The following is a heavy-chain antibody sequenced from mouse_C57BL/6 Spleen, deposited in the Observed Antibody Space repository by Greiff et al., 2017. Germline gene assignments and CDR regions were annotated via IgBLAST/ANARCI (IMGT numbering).Heavy chain of an antibody. J-gene: IGHJ2*01. V-gene: IGHV1-19*01. CDR2: INPYNGGT. D-gene: IGHD1-1*01. CDR1: GYTFTDYY. Sequence: VQLKQSGPVLVKPGASVKMSCKASGYTFTDYYMNWVKQSHGKSLEWIGVINPYNGGTSYNQKFKGKATLTVDKSSSTAYMELNSLTSEDSAVYYCASTVVATDFDYWGQGTTLTVSS. CDR3: ASTVVATDFDY.